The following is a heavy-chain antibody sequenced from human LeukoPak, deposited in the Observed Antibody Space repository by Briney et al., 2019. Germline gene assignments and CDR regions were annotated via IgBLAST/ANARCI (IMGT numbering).Heavy chain of an antibody. D-gene: IGHD3-16*02. Sequence: SETLSLTCTVSGGPISSSSYYWGWIRQPPGKGLEWIGSIYYSGSTYYNPSLKSRVTISVDTSKNQFSLKLSSVTAADTAVYYCARGFMITFGGVIAHFDYWGQGTLVTVSS. V-gene: IGHV4-39*07. CDR1: GGPISSSSYY. CDR3: ARGFMITFGGVIAHFDY. CDR2: IYYSGST. J-gene: IGHJ4*02.